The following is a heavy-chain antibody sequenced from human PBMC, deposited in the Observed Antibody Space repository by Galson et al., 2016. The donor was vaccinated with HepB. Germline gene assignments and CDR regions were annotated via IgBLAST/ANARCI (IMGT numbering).Heavy chain of an antibody. V-gene: IGHV1-18*01. D-gene: IGHD2-2*01. Sequence: SVKVSCKASGYTFTNYGITWVRQAPGQGLQWMAWISAYNGEIYYAQNFRDGVTVTTDTSTSTAYMELRGLISDDTAMYYCARGPSVPLSGDYWGQGTLVTVSS. CDR3: ARGPSVPLSGDY. CDR2: ISAYNGEI. CDR1: GYTFTNYG. J-gene: IGHJ4*02.